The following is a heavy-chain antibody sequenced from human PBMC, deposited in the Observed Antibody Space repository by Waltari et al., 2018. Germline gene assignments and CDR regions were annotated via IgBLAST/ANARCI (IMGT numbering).Heavy chain of an antibody. CDR2: IKQDGSET. V-gene: IGHV3-7*03. Sequence: EVQLVESGGGLVQPGGSLRLACAASGLSFSNYWMNWVRQAPGKGWSWWANIKQDGSETYYVDSVKGLFTNSRDNAKNSLYLEMNSLRAEYTAVYYCASRYCTSSRCYSSSWNSFDCWRQGTLVTVSS. J-gene: IGHJ4*02. CDR1: GLSFSNYW. D-gene: IGHD2-2*02. CDR3: ASRYCTSSRCYSSSWNSFDC.